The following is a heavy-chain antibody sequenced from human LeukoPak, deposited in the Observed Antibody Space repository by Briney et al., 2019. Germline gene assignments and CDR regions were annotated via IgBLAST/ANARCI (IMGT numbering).Heavy chain of an antibody. CDR3: ARDADSSGWEYYFDY. J-gene: IGHJ4*02. CDR1: GGTFSSYA. D-gene: IGHD6-19*01. CDR2: IIPIFGTA. V-gene: IGHV1-69*13. Sequence: ASVKVSCKASGGTFSSYAISWVRQAPGQGLEWMGGIIPIFGTANYAQKFQGRVTITADESTSTAYMELSSLRSEDTAVYYCARDADSSGWEYYFDYWGQGTLVTVSS.